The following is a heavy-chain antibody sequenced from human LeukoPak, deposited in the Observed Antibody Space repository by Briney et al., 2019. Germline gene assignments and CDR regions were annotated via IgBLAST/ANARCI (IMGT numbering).Heavy chain of an antibody. V-gene: IGHV4-34*01. J-gene: IGHJ6*03. Sequence: SETLSLTCAVYGGSFSGYYWSWIRQPPGKGLEWIGEINHSGSTNYNPSLKSRVTISVDTSKNQFSLKLSSVTAADTAVYYCARGALITMVRGVPYYYYYYMDVWGKGTTVTVSS. CDR2: INHSGST. CDR1: GGSFSGYY. D-gene: IGHD3-10*01. CDR3: ARGALITMVRGVPYYYYYYMDV.